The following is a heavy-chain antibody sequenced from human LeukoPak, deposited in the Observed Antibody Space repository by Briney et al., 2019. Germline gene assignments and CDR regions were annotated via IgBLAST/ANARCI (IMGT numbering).Heavy chain of an antibody. CDR1: GGSFSGYH. Sequence: SETLSLTCAVYGGSFSGYHWSWIRQPPGKGLEWIGEINHSGSTNYNPSLKSRVTISVDTSKNQFSLKLSSVTAADTAVYYCARGLGYCSGGSCTYFDYWGQGTLVTVSS. CDR2: INHSGST. J-gene: IGHJ4*02. D-gene: IGHD2-15*01. CDR3: ARGLGYCSGGSCTYFDY. V-gene: IGHV4-34*01.